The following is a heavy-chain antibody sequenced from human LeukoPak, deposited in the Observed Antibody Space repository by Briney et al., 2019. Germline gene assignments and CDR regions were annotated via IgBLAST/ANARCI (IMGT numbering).Heavy chain of an antibody. J-gene: IGHJ4*02. CDR2: IYYSGST. V-gene: IGHV4-39*07. Sequence: PSGTLSLTCTVSGGSISSSSYYWGWIRQPPGKGLEWIGSIYYSGSTYYNPSLKSRVTISVDTSKNQFSLKLSSVTAADTAVYYCARDGLRLQRYFDYWGQGTLVTVSS. D-gene: IGHD4-11*01. CDR1: GGSISSSSYY. CDR3: ARDGLRLQRYFDY.